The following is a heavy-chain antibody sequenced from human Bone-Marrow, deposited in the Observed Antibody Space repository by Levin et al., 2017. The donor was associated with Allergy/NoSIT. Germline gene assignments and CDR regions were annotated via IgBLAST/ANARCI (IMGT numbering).Heavy chain of an antibody. Sequence: GGSLRLSCVASGFNFSNYWMHWVRQAPGQGLVWVSRINSDGSSIDYADSVKGRFTISRNNAQKTLYLQMNTLSIEDTAIYYCAKDDIIMLSTWGQGTPVTVSS. D-gene: IGHD3-10*01. V-gene: IGHV3-74*01. CDR3: AKDDIIMLST. CDR1: GFNFSNYW. J-gene: IGHJ4*02. CDR2: INSDGSSI.